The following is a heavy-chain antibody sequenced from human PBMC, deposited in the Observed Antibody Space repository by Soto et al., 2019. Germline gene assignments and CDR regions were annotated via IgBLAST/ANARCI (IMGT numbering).Heavy chain of an antibody. J-gene: IGHJ4*02. D-gene: IGHD3-9*01. V-gene: IGHV3-7*01. CDR3: ARDLSRLRYFDRLSTDY. Sequence: GSLRRSCAACGLTFSSYWMSWVRQAPGKGLEWVANIKQDGSEKYYVDSVKGRFTISRDNAKNALYLQMNSLRAEDTAVYYCARDLSRLRYFDRLSTDYWRQGNLVTVSS. CDR2: IKQDGSEK. CDR1: GLTFSSYW.